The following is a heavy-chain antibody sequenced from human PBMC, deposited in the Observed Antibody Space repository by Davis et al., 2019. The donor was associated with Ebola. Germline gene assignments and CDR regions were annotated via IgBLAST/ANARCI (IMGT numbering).Heavy chain of an antibody. J-gene: IGHJ3*02. V-gene: IGHV1-69*13. D-gene: IGHD3-22*01. CDR3: ARISYYDSSGIDAFDI. CDR2: IIPIFGTA. Sequence: SVKVSCKASGYTFTGYYMHWVRQAPGQGLEWMGGIIPIFGTANYAQKFQGRVTITADESTSTAYMELSSLRSEDTAVYYCARISYYDSSGIDAFDIWGQGTMVTVSS. CDR1: GYTFTGYY.